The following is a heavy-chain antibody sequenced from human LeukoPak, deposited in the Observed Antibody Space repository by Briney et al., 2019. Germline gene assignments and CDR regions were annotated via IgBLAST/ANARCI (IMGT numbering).Heavy chain of an antibody. CDR2: IRGSGGST. J-gene: IGHJ4*02. D-gene: IGHD3-22*01. V-gene: IGHV3-23*01. Sequence: GRSMRLSCAASGLTSSSHAMGWVRHAPGEGMEWVSAIRGSGGSTYYADAVKGQFTISRDISKNTLYLQMNSLRAEDTAVYYCAKQSSGYYYYPIDYWGQGTLVTVSS. CDR1: GLTSSSHA. CDR3: AKQSSGYYYYPIDY.